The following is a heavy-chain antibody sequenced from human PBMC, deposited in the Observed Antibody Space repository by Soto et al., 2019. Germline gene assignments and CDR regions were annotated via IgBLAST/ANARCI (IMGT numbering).Heavy chain of an antibody. CDR1: GYTFTSYG. D-gene: IGHD3-22*01. CDR2: ISAYNGNT. Sequence: ASVKVSCKASGYTFTSYGISWVRQAPGQGLEWMGWISAYNGNTNYAQKLQGRVTMTTDTSTSTAYMELRSLRSDDTAVYYCARDNSYYYDSSGYFETSMYYYGMDVWGQGTWVTVSS. J-gene: IGHJ6*02. CDR3: ARDNSYYYDSSGYFETSMYYYGMDV. V-gene: IGHV1-18*04.